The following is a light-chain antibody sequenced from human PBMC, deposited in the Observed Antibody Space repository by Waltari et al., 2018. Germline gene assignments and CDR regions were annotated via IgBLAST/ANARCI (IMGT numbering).Light chain of an antibody. CDR2: WTS. CDR3: QQYYTTPPT. Sequence: DIVMTQSPDSLAVSLGERATINCTSSQSVLYRSNNKNCLAWYQQKPGQSPKLLIYWTSTRESGVPDRFSGGGSGTDFTLTISSLQAEDVAVYYCQQYYTTPPTFGGGTKVEIK. V-gene: IGKV4-1*01. J-gene: IGKJ4*01. CDR1: QSVLYRSNNKNC.